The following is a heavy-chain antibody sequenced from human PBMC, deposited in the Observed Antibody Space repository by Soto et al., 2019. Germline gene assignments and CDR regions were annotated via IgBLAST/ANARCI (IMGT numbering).Heavy chain of an antibody. Sequence: EASVKVSCKASGYTFTSYYMHWVRQAPGQGLEWMGIINPSGGSTSYAQKFQGRVTMTRDTSTSTVYMELSSLRSEDTAVYYCAGTYYDFWSGYYPYGMDVWGQGTTVTVSS. CDR3: AGTYYDFWSGYYPYGMDV. CDR2: INPSGGST. V-gene: IGHV1-46*01. J-gene: IGHJ6*02. CDR1: GYTFTSYY. D-gene: IGHD3-3*01.